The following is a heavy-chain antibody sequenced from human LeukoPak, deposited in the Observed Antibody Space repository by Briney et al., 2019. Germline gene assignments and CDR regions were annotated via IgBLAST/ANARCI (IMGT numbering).Heavy chain of an antibody. V-gene: IGHV4-59*01. CDR3: ARVHLDYSLSSYYYYMDV. CDR2: IYYSGST. Sequence: PSETLSLTCTVSGGSISSYYWSWIRQPPGKGLEWIGYIYYSGSTNYNPSLKSRVTISVDTSKNQFSLKLSSVTAADTAVYYCARVHLDYSLSSYYYYMDVWGKGTTVTVSS. CDR1: GGSISSYY. D-gene: IGHD2-15*01. J-gene: IGHJ6*03.